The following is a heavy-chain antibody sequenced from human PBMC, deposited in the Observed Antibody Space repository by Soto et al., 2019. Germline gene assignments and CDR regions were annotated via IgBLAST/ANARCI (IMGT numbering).Heavy chain of an antibody. J-gene: IGHJ3*01. CDR2: IFHSGDT. V-gene: IGHV4-4*02. D-gene: IGHD6-19*01. Sequence: QVQLQESGPGLVKPSGTLSLTCAVSGDSISNSRWWTWVRQPTGKGLEWIGDIFHSGDTNYNPSLKSRVFLSVDKSQNQFSLKVSSVTAADTAVYYCAYSTGWYRHDVWGQGTLVTVSS. CDR3: AYSTGWYRHDV. CDR1: GDSISNSRW.